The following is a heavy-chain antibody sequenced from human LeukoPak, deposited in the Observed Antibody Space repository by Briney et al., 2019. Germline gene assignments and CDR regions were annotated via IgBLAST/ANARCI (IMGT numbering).Heavy chain of an antibody. V-gene: IGHV1-2*02. CDR2: INPNSGGT. D-gene: IGHD2-2*02. J-gene: IGHJ6*02. Sequence: ASVTVSCKASGYTFTGYYMHWVRHAPGQGLEWMGWINPNSGGTNYAQKFQGRVTMTRDTSISTAYMELSRLRSDDTAVYYCARWEGYCSSTSCYTSYYGMDVWGQGTTVTVSS. CDR1: GYTFTGYY. CDR3: ARWEGYCSSTSCYTSYYGMDV.